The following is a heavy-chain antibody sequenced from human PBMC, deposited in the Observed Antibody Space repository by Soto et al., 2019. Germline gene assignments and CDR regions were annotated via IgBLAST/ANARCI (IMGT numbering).Heavy chain of an antibody. Sequence: SETLSLTCAVYGGSFSGYYWSWIRQPPGKGLEWIGEINHSGSTNYNPSLKSRVTISVDTSKNQFSLKLSSVTAEDTAVYYCARDYMVRGVTNWFDPWGQGTLVTVSS. D-gene: IGHD3-10*01. CDR2: INHSGST. V-gene: IGHV4-34*01. CDR3: ARDYMVRGVTNWFDP. J-gene: IGHJ5*02. CDR1: GGSFSGYY.